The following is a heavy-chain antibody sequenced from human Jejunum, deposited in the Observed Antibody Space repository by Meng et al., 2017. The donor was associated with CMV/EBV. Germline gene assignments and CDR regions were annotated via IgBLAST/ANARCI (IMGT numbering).Heavy chain of an antibody. J-gene: IGHJ6*02. V-gene: IGHV3-7*01. CDR3: ATLISSPDYDYYYGMDV. CDR2: IKEDGSQK. Sequence: TISNYFMTWVRQAPGKGLEWVANIKEDGSQKYYVDSVEGRFTISRDNAKNSLYLQMNSLRAEDTAVYYCATLISSPDYDYYYGMDVWGQGTTVTVSS. D-gene: IGHD3-10*01. CDR1: TISNYF.